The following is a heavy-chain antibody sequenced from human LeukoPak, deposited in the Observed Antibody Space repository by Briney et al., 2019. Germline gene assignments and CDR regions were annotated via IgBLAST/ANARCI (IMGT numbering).Heavy chain of an antibody. J-gene: IGHJ5*02. CDR1: GGSISSGSYY. CDR3: ARAGTIWNPHT. CDR2: IHYSGST. Sequence: SEALSLTCTVSGGSISSGSYYWGWIRQPPGQGLEWIGSIHYSGSTYYNPSLKSRVTISVDTSKNQFSLNLSSGTAADTAVYYCARAGTIWNPHTWGQGTLVTVSS. V-gene: IGHV4-39*07. D-gene: IGHD3-3*01.